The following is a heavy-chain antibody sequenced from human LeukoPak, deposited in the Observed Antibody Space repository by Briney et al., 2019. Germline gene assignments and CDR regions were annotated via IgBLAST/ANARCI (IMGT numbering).Heavy chain of an antibody. Sequence: PGRSLRLSCAASGFTFSSYAMHWVRQAPGKGLEWVAVISYDGSNKYYADSVKGRFTISRDNSKNTLYLQMNSLRAEDTAVYYCATHRGGDGDYYYYYMDVWGKGTTVTVSS. D-gene: IGHD2-21*02. J-gene: IGHJ6*03. CDR2: ISYDGSNK. V-gene: IGHV3-30*04. CDR3: ATHRGGDGDYYYYYMDV. CDR1: GFTFSSYA.